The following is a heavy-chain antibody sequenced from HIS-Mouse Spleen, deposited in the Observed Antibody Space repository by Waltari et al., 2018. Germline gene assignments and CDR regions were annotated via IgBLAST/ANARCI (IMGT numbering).Heavy chain of an antibody. V-gene: IGHV3-30-3*01. CDR3: ARASVVGSGHFDY. Sequence: QVQLVESGGGVVQPGRSLSLSCPASGFTFSSYAMHWVHRAPGKGLEWVAVISYDGSNKYYADSVKGRFTISRDNSKNTLYLQMNSLRAEDTAVYYCARASVVGSGHFDYWGQGTLVTVSS. CDR1: GFTFSSYA. J-gene: IGHJ4*02. CDR2: ISYDGSNK. D-gene: IGHD6-19*01.